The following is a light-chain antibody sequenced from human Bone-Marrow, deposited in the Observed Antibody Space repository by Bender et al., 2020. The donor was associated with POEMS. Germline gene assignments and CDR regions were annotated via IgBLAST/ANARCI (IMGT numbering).Light chain of an antibody. V-gene: IGLV3-1*01. CDR2: QDA. CDR3: LAWDSSSATYV. CDR1: RLGDKF. J-gene: IGLJ1*01. Sequence: SYELTQPPSVSVSPGQTASISCSGTRLGDKFGSWYQQKSGQSPVLVIYQDAKRPSGIPERFSGSNSGNTATLTISGTQAMDEADYYCLAWDSSSATYVFGTGTEVTVL.